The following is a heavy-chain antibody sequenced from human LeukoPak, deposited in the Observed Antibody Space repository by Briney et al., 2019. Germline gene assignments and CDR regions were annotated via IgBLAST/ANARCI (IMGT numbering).Heavy chain of an antibody. CDR2: IYYSGST. J-gene: IGHJ4*02. CDR3: ARAIPEGYFDWLLSTYYFDY. CDR1: GGSISSYY. D-gene: IGHD3-9*01. Sequence: SETLSLPCTVSGGSISSYYWSWIRQPPGKGLEWIGYIYYSGSTNYNPSLKSRVTISVDASKNQFSLKLSSVTAADTAVYYCARAIPEGYFDWLLSTYYFDYWGQGTLVTVSS. V-gene: IGHV4-59*01.